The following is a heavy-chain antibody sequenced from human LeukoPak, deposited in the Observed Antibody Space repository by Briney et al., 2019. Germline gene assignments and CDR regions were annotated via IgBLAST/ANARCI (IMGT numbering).Heavy chain of an antibody. D-gene: IGHD5-18*01. V-gene: IGHV1-69*13. CDR3: ARDWAYRSYGMDV. CDR1: GGTFSSYA. J-gene: IGHJ6*02. CDR2: IVPIFGTA. Sequence: SVKVSCKASGGTFSSYAISWVRQAPGQGLEWMGGIVPIFGTANYAQKFQGRVTITADESTSTAYMELSSLRSEDTAVYYCARDWAYRSYGMDVWGQGTTVTVSS.